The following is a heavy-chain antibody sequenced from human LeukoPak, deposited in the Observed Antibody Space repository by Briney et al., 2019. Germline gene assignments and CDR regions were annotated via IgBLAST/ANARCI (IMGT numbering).Heavy chain of an antibody. CDR2: IIPIFGTA. CDR1: GGTFSSYA. J-gene: IGHJ4*02. V-gene: IGHV1-69*06. Sequence: SVKVSCKASGGTFSSYAISWVRQAPGQGLEWMGGIIPIFGTANYAQKFQGRVTITADKSTSTAYMELSSLRSEDTAVYYCARDPDDYGDYGLGDYWGQGTLVTVSS. CDR3: ARDPDDYGDYGLGDY. D-gene: IGHD4-17*01.